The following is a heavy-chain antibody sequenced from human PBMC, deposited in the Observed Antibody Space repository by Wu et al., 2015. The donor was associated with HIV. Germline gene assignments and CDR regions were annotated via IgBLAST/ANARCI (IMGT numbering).Heavy chain of an antibody. CDR2: ISAYNGNT. D-gene: IGHD6-19*01. CDR3: VRDQQWPAEYYNYYGMDV. V-gene: IGHV1-18*01. CDR1: GYTFTSYG. J-gene: IGHJ6*02. Sequence: QVQLVQSGAEVKKPGASVKVSCKASGYTFTSYGISWVRQAPGHGLEWMGWISAYNGNTNYAQKLQGRVTMTTDTPTSTAYMELRSLRFDDTAVYYCVRDQQWPAEYYNYYGMDVWGRGTDGHRLL.